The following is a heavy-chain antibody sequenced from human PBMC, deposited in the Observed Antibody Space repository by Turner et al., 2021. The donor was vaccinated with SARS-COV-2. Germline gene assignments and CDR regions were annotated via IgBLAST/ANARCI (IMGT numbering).Heavy chain of an antibody. CDR2: IYYSGST. Sequence: QVQLQESGPGLVQPSQTLSLTCPVSGGSISSGGYYWGWIRQPPGKGLEWIGSIYYSGSTYNNSSLKRRVTMSVDTSKNQFSLKLTSVTAADTAVYYCARHSPELRGDFFDYWGQGTLVTVSS. CDR1: GGSISSGGYY. J-gene: IGHJ4*02. D-gene: IGHD1-26*01. CDR3: ARHSPELRGDFFDY. V-gene: IGHV4-39*01.